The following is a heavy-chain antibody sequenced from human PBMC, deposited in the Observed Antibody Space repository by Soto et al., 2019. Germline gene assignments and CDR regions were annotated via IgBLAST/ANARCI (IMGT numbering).Heavy chain of an antibody. CDR1: GFSLITNGVG. V-gene: IGHV2-5*02. CDR2: INWDDDK. Sequence: QITLKESGPTLVKPTQTLTLTCTFSGFSLITNGVGVGWIRQPPGKALEWLALINWDDDKRYSPSLKRRLTITKDTSKNQVVLTRTNMDPVDTATYYCAQSGVYGDYGYWGQGTLVTVSS. D-gene: IGHD4-17*01. CDR3: AQSGVYGDYGY. J-gene: IGHJ4*02.